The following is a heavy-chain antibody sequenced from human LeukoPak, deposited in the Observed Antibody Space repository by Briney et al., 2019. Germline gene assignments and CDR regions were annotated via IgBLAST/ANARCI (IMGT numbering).Heavy chain of an antibody. CDR1: GRSFSGYY. D-gene: IGHD5-18*01. V-gene: IGHV4-34*01. Sequence: PSETLSLAFAMSGRSFSGYYWGSIRQPPGKGLEWIGEINHSGTTNYNPSLKSRVTISVDTTKNQFSLKLSSVTAADMAVYYCARDRYTAMAQDAFDIWGEGTMVTVSS. CDR3: ARDRYTAMAQDAFDI. J-gene: IGHJ3*02. CDR2: INHSGTT.